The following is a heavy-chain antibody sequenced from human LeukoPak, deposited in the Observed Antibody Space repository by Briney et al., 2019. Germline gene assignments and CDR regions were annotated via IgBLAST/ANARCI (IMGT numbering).Heavy chain of an antibody. Sequence: ASVKVSCKASGHTFTKYDINWVRQATGQGLEWMGWMNPNSGNTGYAQKFQGRVTMTRNTSISTAYMELSSLRSEDTAVYYCARVVTAHKGFDAFDIWGQGTMVTVSS. D-gene: IGHD2-21*02. CDR2: MNPNSGNT. V-gene: IGHV1-8*01. CDR1: GHTFTKYD. CDR3: ARVVTAHKGFDAFDI. J-gene: IGHJ3*02.